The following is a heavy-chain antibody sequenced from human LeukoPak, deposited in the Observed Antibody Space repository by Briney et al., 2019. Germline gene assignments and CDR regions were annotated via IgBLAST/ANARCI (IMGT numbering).Heavy chain of an antibody. D-gene: IGHD2-8*01. CDR1: GFIVTNNY. CDR2: VYSGGST. CDR3: ARDPPAVLIDTYG. Sequence: PGGSLRLSCTASGFIVTNNYINWVRQAPGKGLEWVSLVYSGGSTYYADSVKGRFTISRDNSMNMVYLQMNSLRAEDTAMYYCARDPPAVLIDTYGWGQGTLVTVSS. J-gene: IGHJ4*02. V-gene: IGHV3-66*01.